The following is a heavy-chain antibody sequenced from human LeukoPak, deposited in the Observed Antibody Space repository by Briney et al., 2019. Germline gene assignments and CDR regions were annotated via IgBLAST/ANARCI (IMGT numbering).Heavy chain of an antibody. CDR1: GFTFSRYW. CDR2: IKQDGSEK. V-gene: IGHV3-7*01. Sequence: GGSLRLSCAASGFTFSRYWMSWVRQAPGKGLEWVANIKQDGSEKYYVDSVKGRFTISRDKAKNSLYLQMNSLRAEDTAVYYCARLLVYNSGGEAFDHWGQGTLVTVSS. J-gene: IGHJ4*02. CDR3: ARLLVYNSGGEAFDH. D-gene: IGHD1-20*01.